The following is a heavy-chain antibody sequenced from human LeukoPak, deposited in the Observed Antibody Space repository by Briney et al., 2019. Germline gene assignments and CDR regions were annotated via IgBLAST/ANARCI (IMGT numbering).Heavy chain of an antibody. J-gene: IGHJ6*02. CDR3: ARADPAVAGKPYGMDV. Sequence: GGSLRLSCAASGFTFSSYDMHWVRQATGKGLEWVSAIGSAGDTYYPGYVQGRFNISRENAKNSLYLQMNSLRAGDTAVYYCARADPAVAGKPYGMDVWGQGTTVTVSS. D-gene: IGHD6-19*01. CDR1: GFTFSSYD. CDR2: IGSAGDT. V-gene: IGHV3-13*01.